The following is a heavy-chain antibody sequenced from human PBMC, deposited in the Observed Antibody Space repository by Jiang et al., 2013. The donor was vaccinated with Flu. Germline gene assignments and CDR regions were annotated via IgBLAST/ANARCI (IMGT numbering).Heavy chain of an antibody. CDR2: VSPFYGKA. V-gene: IGHV1-18*01. D-gene: IGHD3-22*01. CDR1: GYTFTSYA. Sequence: SCKASGYTFTSYAITWVRQAPGQGLEWMGWVSPFYGKADYAPEFQGRVSMTTDTSTNTAYMELTSLRSDDTAVYYCARGPRGYYDTSGYYIDYWGQGTLVTVSS. J-gene: IGHJ4*02. CDR3: ARGPRGYYDTSGYYIDY.